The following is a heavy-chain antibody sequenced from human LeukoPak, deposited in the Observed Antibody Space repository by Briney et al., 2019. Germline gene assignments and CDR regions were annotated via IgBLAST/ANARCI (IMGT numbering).Heavy chain of an antibody. CDR3: AKVTFEGVDP. D-gene: IGHD2/OR15-2a*01. Sequence: GGSLRLSCAASGFTFTHYAMHWVRQTPGKGLEWVAVIFYDGTIQYYSDSVRGRLIVSRDNPKNTLYLQMNSLRAEDTALYYCAKVTFEGVDPWGQGTLVTVSS. V-gene: IGHV3-30*18. J-gene: IGHJ5*02. CDR1: GFTFTHYA. CDR2: IFYDGTIQ.